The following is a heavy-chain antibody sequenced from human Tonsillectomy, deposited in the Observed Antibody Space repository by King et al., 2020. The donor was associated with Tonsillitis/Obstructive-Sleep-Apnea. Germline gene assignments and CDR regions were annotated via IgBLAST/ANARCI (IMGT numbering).Heavy chain of an antibody. Sequence: VQLVESGGGLVQPGGSLRLSCAASGLTVSHNYLSWVRQAPGKGLEWVSIICGGGSTYYDDSVKGRFTISRDSSKNTLYLQMNSRRVEDTAVYYCARAGEYYYYYYMDVWGKGTTVTVSS. J-gene: IGHJ6*03. CDR2: ICGGGST. D-gene: IGHD6-19*01. V-gene: IGHV3-66*01. CDR3: ARAGEYYYYYYMDV. CDR1: GLTVSHNY.